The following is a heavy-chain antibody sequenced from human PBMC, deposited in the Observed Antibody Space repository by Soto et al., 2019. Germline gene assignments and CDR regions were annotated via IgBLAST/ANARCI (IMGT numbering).Heavy chain of an antibody. D-gene: IGHD2-15*01. V-gene: IGHV5-51*01. Sequence: LKISCKGSGYSFTSYWIGWVRQMPGKGLEWMAIIYPGDSDARYSPSFQGQVTISADKSISTAYLQWSGLKASDTAMYYCARRGYCSGGSCFSAPFDIWGQGTMVTVSS. J-gene: IGHJ3*02. CDR2: IYPGDSDA. CDR1: GYSFTSYW. CDR3: ARRGYCSGGSCFSAPFDI.